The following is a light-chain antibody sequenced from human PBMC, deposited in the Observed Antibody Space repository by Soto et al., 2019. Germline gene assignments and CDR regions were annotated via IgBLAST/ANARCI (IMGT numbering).Light chain of an antibody. CDR1: QSVSSY. CDR3: QQRSNWPPT. V-gene: IGKV3-11*01. CDR2: DAS. Sequence: IVLTQSPATLSLSPWERAALSCRASQSVSSYLAWYQQKPGQAPRLLIYDASNRATGIPARFSGSGSGTDVTLTISSLEPEDVAVYYCQQRSNWPPTFGQGTRLEIK. J-gene: IGKJ5*01.